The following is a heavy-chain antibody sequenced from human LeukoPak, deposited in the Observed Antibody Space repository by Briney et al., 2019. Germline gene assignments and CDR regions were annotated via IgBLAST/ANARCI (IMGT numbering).Heavy chain of an antibody. V-gene: IGHV1-69*05. CDR1: GGTFNTYA. CDR3: ARDQDTNNWFDP. J-gene: IGHJ5*02. D-gene: IGHD2-8*01. Sequence: GASVKVSCKASGGTFNTYAINWVRQAPGQGLEWMGGIIPVFGTANYAQKFQGRVTITTDESTSTAYMELSSLRSEDTAVYYCARDQDTNNWFDPWGQGTLDTVSS. CDR2: IIPVFGTA.